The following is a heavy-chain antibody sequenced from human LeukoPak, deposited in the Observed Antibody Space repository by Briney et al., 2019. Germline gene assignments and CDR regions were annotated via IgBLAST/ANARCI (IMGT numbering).Heavy chain of an antibody. CDR1: GFNFSSFV. CDR2: ISASGRGT. Sequence: HPGGSLRLSCAGSGFNFSSFVMTWVRQAPGKGLEWVSSISASGRGTYYADSVKGRFTISRDNSKNTLYLQVNSLRAEDTAVYHCAKKSPIFGVVIPLFDYWGQGTLVSVSS. D-gene: IGHD3-3*01. J-gene: IGHJ4*02. V-gene: IGHV3-23*01. CDR3: AKKSPIFGVVIPLFDY.